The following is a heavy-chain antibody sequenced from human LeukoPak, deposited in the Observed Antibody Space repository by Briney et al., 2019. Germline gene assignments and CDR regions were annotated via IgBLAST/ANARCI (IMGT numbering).Heavy chain of an antibody. V-gene: IGHV4-39*07. CDR1: GFTFSSYW. CDR2: IYYSGST. D-gene: IGHD3-22*01. Sequence: PGGSLLLSCAASGFTFSSYWMSWVRPAPGKGLEWIGSIYYSGSTYYNPSLKSRVTISVDTSKNQFSLKLRSVTAADTAVYYCAREILYDSTSYYVWGHGTLVTVSS. J-gene: IGHJ4*01. CDR3: AREILYDSTSYYV.